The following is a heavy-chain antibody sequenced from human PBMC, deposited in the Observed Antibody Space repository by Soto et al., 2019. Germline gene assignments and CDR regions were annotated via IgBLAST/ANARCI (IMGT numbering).Heavy chain of an antibody. J-gene: IGHJ6*02. Sequence: TLSLTCTVYGWYFSGYYWSWIPQTPGKGLEWIGEINHSGSTNYNPSLKSRVTISVDTSKNQFSLKLSSVTAADTAVYYCARGIRGIAYNSSLRRALDVCGQGTTVTVS. V-gene: IGHV4-34*01. CDR3: ARGIRGIAYNSSLRRALDV. CDR2: INHSGST. D-gene: IGHD6-6*01. CDR1: GWYFSGYY.